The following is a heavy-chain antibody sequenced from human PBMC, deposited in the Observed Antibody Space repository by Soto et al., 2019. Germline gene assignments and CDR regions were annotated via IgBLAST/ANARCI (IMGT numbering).Heavy chain of an antibody. CDR1: GFTFSSYA. D-gene: IGHD2-2*01. Sequence: EVQLLESGGGLVQPGGSLRLSCAASGFTFSSYAMSWVRQAPGKGLEWVSAISGSGGSTYYADSVKGRFTISRDNSKNTLYLQMNSLSAEDTAVYYCAKDLVVVPAADYYYYGMDVWGQGTTVTVSS. CDR2: ISGSGGST. V-gene: IGHV3-23*01. CDR3: AKDLVVVPAADYYYYGMDV. J-gene: IGHJ6*02.